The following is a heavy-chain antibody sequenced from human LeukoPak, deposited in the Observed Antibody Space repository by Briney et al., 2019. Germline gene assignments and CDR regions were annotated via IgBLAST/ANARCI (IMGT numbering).Heavy chain of an antibody. CDR3: ARDHPVDTAMDY. Sequence: PGGSLRLSCAASGFTFGSYAMSWVRQAPGKGLEWVAVISYDGSNKYYADSVKGRFTISRDNSKNTLYLQMNSLRAEDTAVYYCARDHPVDTAMDYWGQGTLVTVSS. D-gene: IGHD5-18*01. CDR2: ISYDGSNK. V-gene: IGHV3-30-3*01. CDR1: GFTFGSYA. J-gene: IGHJ4*02.